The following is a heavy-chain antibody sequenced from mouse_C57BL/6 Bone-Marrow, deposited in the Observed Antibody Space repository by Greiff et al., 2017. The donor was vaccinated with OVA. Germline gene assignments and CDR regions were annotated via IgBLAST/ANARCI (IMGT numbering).Heavy chain of an antibody. CDR3: ARYGSSYGGYYFDY. D-gene: IGHD1-1*01. CDR2: INPSNGGT. J-gene: IGHJ2*01. V-gene: IGHV1-53*01. Sequence: VQLQQSGTELVKPGASVKLSCKASGYTFTSYWMHWVKQRPGQGLEWIGNINPSNGGTNYNEKFKSKATLTVDKSSSTAYMQLSSLTSEDSAVYYCARYGSSYGGYYFDYWGQGTTLTVSS. CDR1: GYTFTSYW.